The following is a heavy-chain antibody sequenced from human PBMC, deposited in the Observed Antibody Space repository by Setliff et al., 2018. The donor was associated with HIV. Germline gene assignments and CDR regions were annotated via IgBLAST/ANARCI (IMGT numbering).Heavy chain of an antibody. CDR2: IVPVLGTA. CDR1: GGTFNNDA. V-gene: IGHV1-69*05. CDR3: ARDSGVSSGWKNWFDS. D-gene: IGHD6-19*01. J-gene: IGHJ5*01. Sequence: SVKVSCKASGGTFNNDAISWVRQAPGQGLEWMGGIVPVLGTANYAQKFQGRVTITTDESTSTAYMDLSSLRSEDTAVYYCARDSGVSSGWKNWFDSWGQGTLVTVSS.